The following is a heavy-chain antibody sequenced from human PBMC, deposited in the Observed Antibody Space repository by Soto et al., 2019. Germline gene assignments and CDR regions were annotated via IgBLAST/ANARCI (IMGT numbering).Heavy chain of an antibody. D-gene: IGHD6-19*01. CDR3: ARDLAVAGPSYWYFDL. J-gene: IGHJ2*01. V-gene: IGHV1-69*13. CDR2: IIPIFGTA. Sequence: SVKVSCKASGGTFSSYAISWVRQAPGQGLEWMGGIIPIFGTANYAQKFQGRVTITADESTSTAYMELSSLRSEDTAVYYCARDLAVAGPSYWYFDLWGRGTLVTVSS. CDR1: GGTFSSYA.